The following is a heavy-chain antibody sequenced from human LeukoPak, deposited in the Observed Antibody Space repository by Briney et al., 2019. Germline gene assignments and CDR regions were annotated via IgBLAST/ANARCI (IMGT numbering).Heavy chain of an antibody. CDR1: GNYW. V-gene: IGHV3-74*01. Sequence: GGSLRLSCAASGNYWMHWVRQAPGKGLVWVSHINSDGSWTSYAGSVKGRFTISKDNAKNTVYLQMNSLRAEDTAVYYCVSFYETYWGRGTLVTVSS. CDR2: INSDGSWT. CDR3: VSFYETY. D-gene: IGHD2/OR15-2a*01. J-gene: IGHJ4*02.